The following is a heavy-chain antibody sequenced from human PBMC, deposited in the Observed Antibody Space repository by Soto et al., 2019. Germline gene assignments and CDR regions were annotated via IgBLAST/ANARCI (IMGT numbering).Heavy chain of an antibody. D-gene: IGHD6-13*01. CDR1: GFTFSSYG. Sequence: VQLVESGGGVVQPGRSLRLSCAASGFTFSSYGMHWVRQAPGKGLEWVSAISGSGGSTYYADSVKGRFTISRDNSKNTLYLQMNSLRAEDTAVYYCAKKTAAAGTGIDYWGQGTLVTVSS. V-gene: IGHV3-23*04. CDR2: ISGSGGST. CDR3: AKKTAAAGTGIDY. J-gene: IGHJ4*02.